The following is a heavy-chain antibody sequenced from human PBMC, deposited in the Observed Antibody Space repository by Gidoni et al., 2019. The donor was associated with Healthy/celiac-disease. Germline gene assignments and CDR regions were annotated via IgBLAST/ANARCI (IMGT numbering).Heavy chain of an antibody. CDR3: TSNPGRAVAGYYYYGMDV. V-gene: IGHV3-73*02. Sequence: EVQLVESEGGLVQPGGSLNLSCAASGFTFSGSANNWVRQASGKGLEWVGRSGSKANSDATAYAASVKGRFTISRDDSKNTAYLQMNSLKTEDTAVYYCTSNPGRAVAGYYYYGMDVWGQGTTVTVSS. CDR2: SGSKANSDAT. CDR1: GFTFSGSA. D-gene: IGHD6-19*01. J-gene: IGHJ6*02.